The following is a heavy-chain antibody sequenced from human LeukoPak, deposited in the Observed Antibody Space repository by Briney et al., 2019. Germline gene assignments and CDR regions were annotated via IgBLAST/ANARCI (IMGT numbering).Heavy chain of an antibody. Sequence: GGSLRLSCAASGFTLSSYVMHWVRQAPGKGLEWVSAISGSGGSTYYADSAKGRFTISRDNSKNTLYLQMNSLRAEDTAVYYCAKVPYYDFWSGYRRPHFDYWGQGTLVTVSS. J-gene: IGHJ4*02. D-gene: IGHD3-3*01. CDR2: ISGSGGST. CDR1: GFTLSSYV. CDR3: AKVPYYDFWSGYRRPHFDY. V-gene: IGHV3-23*01.